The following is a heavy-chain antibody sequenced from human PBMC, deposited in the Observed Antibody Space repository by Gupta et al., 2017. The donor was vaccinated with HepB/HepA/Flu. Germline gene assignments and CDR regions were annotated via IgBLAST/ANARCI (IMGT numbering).Heavy chain of an antibody. V-gene: IGHV4-39*01. CDR3: ASVTYYDYVWGSYPGGY. CDR2: IYYSGST. D-gene: IGHD3-16*02. Sequence: QLQLQESGPGLVKPSETLSLTCTVSGGSISSSSYYWGWIRQPPGKGLEWIGSIYYSGSTYYNPSLKSRVTISVDTSKNQFSLKLSSVTAADTAVYYCASVTYYDYVWGSYPGGYWGQGTLVTVSS. J-gene: IGHJ4*02. CDR1: GGSISSSSYY.